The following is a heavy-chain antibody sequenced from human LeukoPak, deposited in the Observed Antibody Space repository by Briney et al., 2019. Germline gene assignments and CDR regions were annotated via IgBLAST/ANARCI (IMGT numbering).Heavy chain of an antibody. D-gene: IGHD3-3*01. J-gene: IGHJ4*02. CDR2: ISYSGST. Sequence: SETLSLTCTVSGDSISNYYWSWLRQPPGKGLEWIGYISYSGSTNYNPSLKSRVTISVDTSKNQFSLKLTSVTAADTAVYYCARKEWVPYYFDYWGQGTLVTVS. V-gene: IGHV4-59*01. CDR3: ARKEWVPYYFDY. CDR1: GDSISNYY.